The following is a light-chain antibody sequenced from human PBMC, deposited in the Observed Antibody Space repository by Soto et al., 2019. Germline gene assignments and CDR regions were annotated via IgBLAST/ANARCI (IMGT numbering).Light chain of an antibody. Sequence: DIQMTQSPSSLSASVEDRVIITCRASQSISNHLNWYQQKPGKAPKLLIFAASSLQSGVPSRFSGSGSGTEFILTINNLQPEDFASYFCLQVYSFPRTFGLGTKVDIK. CDR2: AAS. CDR3: LQVYSFPRT. J-gene: IGKJ1*01. V-gene: IGKV1-39*01. CDR1: QSISNH.